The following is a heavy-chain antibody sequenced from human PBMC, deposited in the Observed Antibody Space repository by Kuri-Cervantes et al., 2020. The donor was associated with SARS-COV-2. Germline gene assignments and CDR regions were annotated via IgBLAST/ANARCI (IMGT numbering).Heavy chain of an antibody. CDR2: IIPIFGTA. J-gene: IGHJ6*03. V-gene: IGHV1-69*13. Sequence: SVKVSCKASGGTFSSYAISWVRQAPGQGLEWMGGIIPIFGTANYAQKFQGRVTITADESTSPAYMELSSLGSEDTAVYYCASCLANYYYYRDVWGKGTTVTVSS. CDR1: GGTFSSYA. CDR3: ASCLANYYYYRDV. D-gene: IGHD3-3*02.